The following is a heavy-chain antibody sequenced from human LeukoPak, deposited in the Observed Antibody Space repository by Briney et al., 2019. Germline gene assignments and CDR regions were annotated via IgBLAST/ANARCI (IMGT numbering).Heavy chain of an antibody. CDR3: ARANRVYYYYYGMDV. CDR1: GGSFSGYY. Sequence: SETLSLTCAVYGGSFSGYYWSWIRQPPGKGLVWIGEINHSGSTNYNPSLKSRVTISVDTSKNQFSLKLSSVTAADTAVYYCARANRVYYYYYGMDVWGQGTTVTVSS. V-gene: IGHV4-34*01. J-gene: IGHJ6*02. CDR2: INHSGST.